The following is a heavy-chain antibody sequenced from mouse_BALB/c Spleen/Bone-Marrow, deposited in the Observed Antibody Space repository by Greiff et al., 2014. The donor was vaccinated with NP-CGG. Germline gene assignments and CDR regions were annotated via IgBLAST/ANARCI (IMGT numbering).Heavy chain of an antibody. J-gene: IGHJ4*01. D-gene: IGHD3-2*01. Sequence: ESGPGLVKPSQSLSLTCSVTGYSITSGYYWNWIRQFPGNKLEWMGYISYDGSNNYNPSLKNRISITRDTSKNQSFLKLNSVTTEDTATYYCARGDSSGYDYAMDYWGQGTSVTVSS. CDR1: GYSITSGYY. V-gene: IGHV3-6*02. CDR2: ISYDGSN. CDR3: ARGDSSGYDYAMDY.